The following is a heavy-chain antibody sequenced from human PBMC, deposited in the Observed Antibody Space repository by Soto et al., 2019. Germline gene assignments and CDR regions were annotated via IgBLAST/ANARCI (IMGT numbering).Heavy chain of an antibody. D-gene: IGHD3-3*01. CDR1: GYTFTSYG. J-gene: IGHJ6*03. V-gene: IGHV1-18*01. CDR3: ARRAYYDFWSGYYPDYYYYMDV. Sequence: ASVKVSCKASGYTFTSYGISWVRQAPGQGLEWMGWISAYNGNTNYAQKLQGRVTMTTDTSTSTAYMELSSLRSEDTAVYYCARRAYYDFWSGYYPDYYYYMDVWGKGTTVTVSS. CDR2: ISAYNGNT.